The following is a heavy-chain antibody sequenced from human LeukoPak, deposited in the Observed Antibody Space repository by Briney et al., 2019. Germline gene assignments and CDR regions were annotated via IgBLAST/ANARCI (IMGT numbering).Heavy chain of an antibody. CDR3: AREGYSSSWYLYYGMDV. CDR2: IRDSGSST. J-gene: IGHJ6*02. D-gene: IGHD6-13*01. V-gene: IGHV3-23*01. CDR1: GFTFSSYA. Sequence: GGALRLSCAASGFTFSSYAMSWVRQAPGKGLEWVSAIRDSGSSTHYADSVKGRFTTSRDNSKNTLYLQMNSLRAEDTAVYYCAREGYSSSWYLYYGMDVWGQGTTVTVSS.